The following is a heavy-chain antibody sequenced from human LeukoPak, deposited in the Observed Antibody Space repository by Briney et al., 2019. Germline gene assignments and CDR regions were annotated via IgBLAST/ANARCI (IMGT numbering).Heavy chain of an antibody. V-gene: IGHV1-46*01. Sequence: ASVKVSCKASGYTFTGYYMHWVRQAPGQGLEWRGIINPSGGSTNYAQKFQGRVTMTRDMSTSTVYMELSSLRAEDTAVYYCAKEPVTIFGLVRTQTTKRPHRFDPWGQGTLVTVSS. CDR1: GYTFTGYY. CDR2: INPSGGST. J-gene: IGHJ5*02. CDR3: AKEPVTIFGLVRTQTTKRPHRFDP. D-gene: IGHD3-3*01.